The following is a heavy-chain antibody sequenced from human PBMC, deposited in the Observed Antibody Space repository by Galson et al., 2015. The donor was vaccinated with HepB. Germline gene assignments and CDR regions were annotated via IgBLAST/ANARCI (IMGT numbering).Heavy chain of an antibody. CDR2: IYYSGST. J-gene: IGHJ3*02. CDR1: GGSISSYY. Sequence: SETLSLTCTVSGGSISSYYWSWIRQPPGKGLEWIGYIYYSGSTNYNPSLKSRVTISVDTSKNQFSLKLSSVTAADTAVYYCARHRGRSMVWGPDAFDIWGQGTMVTVSS. CDR3: ARHRGRSMVWGPDAFDI. D-gene: IGHD3-10*01. V-gene: IGHV4-59*08.